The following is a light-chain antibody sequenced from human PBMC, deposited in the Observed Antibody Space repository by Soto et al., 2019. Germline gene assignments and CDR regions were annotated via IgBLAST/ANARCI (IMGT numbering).Light chain of an antibody. CDR3: QQYNNWPRAT. CDR2: RTS. CDR1: QSISDK. V-gene: IGKV3-15*01. J-gene: IGKJ4*01. Sequence: IGMTQSPAPLSVSPGERATLSCRASQSISDKLAWYQQKPGQAPRLLMFRTSSRATGFPARFSGSGSGTEFNLTISSLQSEDFGVYYCQQYNNWPRATLGGGTKVDIK.